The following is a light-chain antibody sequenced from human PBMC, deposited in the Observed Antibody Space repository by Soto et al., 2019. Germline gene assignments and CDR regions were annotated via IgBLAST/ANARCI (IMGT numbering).Light chain of an antibody. CDR2: DVS. Sequence: QSALTQSASVSGSPGQSITISCTGTSSDVGGYNYVSWYQPHPGKAPKLMIYDVSNRPSGVSNRFSGSKSGNTASLTISGPQAEDEADYYCSSYTTSSTRVFGGGTKLTVL. CDR1: SSDVGGYNY. CDR3: SSYTTSSTRV. V-gene: IGLV2-14*01. J-gene: IGLJ2*01.